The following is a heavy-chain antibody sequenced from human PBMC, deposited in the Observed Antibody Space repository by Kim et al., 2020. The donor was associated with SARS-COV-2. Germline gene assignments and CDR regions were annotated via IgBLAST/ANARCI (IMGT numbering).Heavy chain of an antibody. J-gene: IGHJ4*02. CDR2: IYSGGST. CDR3: ARFPLSGSPARRFDY. CDR1: GFTVSSSY. V-gene: IGHV3-66*01. D-gene: IGHD1-26*01. Sequence: GGSLRLSCAASGFTVSSSYMSWVRQAPGKGLEWVSVIYSGGSTYYADSVKDRFTISRDNSKNTLYLPMNSLRAEDTAVYYCARFPLSGSPARRFDYWGQGTLVTVSS.